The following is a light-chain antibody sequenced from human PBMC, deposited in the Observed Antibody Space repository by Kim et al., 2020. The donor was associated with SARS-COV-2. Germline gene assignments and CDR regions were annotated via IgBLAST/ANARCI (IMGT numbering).Light chain of an antibody. CDR1: SLRSYY. CDR3: NSRDSSGNHLGVV. J-gene: IGLJ2*01. CDR2: GKN. V-gene: IGLV3-19*01. Sequence: SSELTQDPAVSVALGQTVRITCQGDSLRSYYASWYQQKPGQAPVLVIYGKNNRPSGIPDQFSGSSSGNTASLTITGAQAEDEADYYCNSRDSSGNHLGVVFGGGTQLTVL.